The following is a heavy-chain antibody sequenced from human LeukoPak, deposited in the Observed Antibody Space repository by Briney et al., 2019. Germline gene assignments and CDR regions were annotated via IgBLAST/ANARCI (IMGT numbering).Heavy chain of an antibody. Sequence: ASVKVSCKVSGYTFTGYYMHWVRQAPGQGLEWMGWINPNSGGTNYAQKFQGRVTMTRDTSISTAYMELSRLRSDDTAVYYCARSPIAENHDAFDIWGQGTMVTVSS. CDR1: GYTFTGYY. D-gene: IGHD6-13*01. J-gene: IGHJ3*02. CDR2: INPNSGGT. CDR3: ARSPIAENHDAFDI. V-gene: IGHV1-2*02.